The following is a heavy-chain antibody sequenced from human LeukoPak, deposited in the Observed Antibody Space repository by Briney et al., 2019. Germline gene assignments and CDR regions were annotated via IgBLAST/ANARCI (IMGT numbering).Heavy chain of an antibody. D-gene: IGHD2-21*02. V-gene: IGHV4-34*01. CDR2: INHSGST. CDR3: ARTGNCGGDCYSDYWYFDL. J-gene: IGHJ2*01. CDR1: GGSFSGYY. Sequence: SETLSLTCAVYGGSFSGYYWSWIRQPPGKGLEWIGEINHSGSTNYNPSLKSRVTISVDTSKNQFSLKLSSVTAADTAVYYCARTGNCGGDCYSDYWYFDLWGRGTLVTVSP.